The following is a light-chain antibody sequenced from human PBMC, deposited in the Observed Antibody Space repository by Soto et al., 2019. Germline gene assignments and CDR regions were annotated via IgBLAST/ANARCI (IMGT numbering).Light chain of an antibody. CDR2: DVS. Sequence: QSALTQPASVSGSPGPSITISCTGTSSDVGGYNYVSWYQQHPGKAPKLMIYDVSNRPSGVSNRFSGSKSGNTASLTISGLQAEDEADYYCSSYTSRSTLGVFGGGTKLTVL. CDR3: SSYTSRSTLGV. J-gene: IGLJ2*01. V-gene: IGLV2-14*01. CDR1: SSDVGGYNY.